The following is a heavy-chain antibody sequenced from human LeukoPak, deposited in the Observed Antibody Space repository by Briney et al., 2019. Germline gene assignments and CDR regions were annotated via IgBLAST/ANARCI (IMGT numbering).Heavy chain of an antibody. CDR2: INHSGST. CDR1: GGSFSGYY. CDR3: ARSTFKITMIVVVITQRRNAFDI. Sequence: SETLSLTCAVYGGSFSGYYWSWIRQPPGKGLEWIGEINHSGSTNYNPSLKSRVTISVDTSKNQFSLKLSSVTAADTAVYYCARSTFKITMIVVVITQRRNAFDIWGQGTMVTVSS. J-gene: IGHJ3*02. D-gene: IGHD3-22*01. V-gene: IGHV4-34*01.